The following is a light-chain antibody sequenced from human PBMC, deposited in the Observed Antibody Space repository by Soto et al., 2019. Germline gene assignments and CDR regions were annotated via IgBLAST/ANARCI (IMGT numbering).Light chain of an antibody. CDR3: QARTNWPPYT. V-gene: IGKV3-11*01. CDR2: DAS. J-gene: IGKJ2*01. CDR1: QSVSSS. Sequence: EIALTQSPATLSLSPGERATLSCRASQSVSSSLAWYQQKPGQAPRLVIYDASNRATGIPARFSGSGSGTDFTLSISTLEPEDFAVYYCQARTNWPPYTFGQGTKLEIK.